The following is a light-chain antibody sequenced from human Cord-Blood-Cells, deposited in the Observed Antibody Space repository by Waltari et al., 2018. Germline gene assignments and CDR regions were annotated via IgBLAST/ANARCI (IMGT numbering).Light chain of an antibody. CDR2: EDN. Sequence: NFMLTQPHSVSASPGKTVPISCTGTSGSIASNYVQWYQQRPGSAPTTVIYEDNQRPSGVPDRFSGSIDSSSNAASLTISGLKTEDEADYYCQSYDSSNQVFGGGTKLTVL. CDR1: SGSIASNY. CDR3: QSYDSSNQV. V-gene: IGLV6-57*02. J-gene: IGLJ3*02.